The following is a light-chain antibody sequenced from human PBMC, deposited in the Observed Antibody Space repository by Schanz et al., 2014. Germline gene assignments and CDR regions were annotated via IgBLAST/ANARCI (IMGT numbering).Light chain of an antibody. CDR1: SGDVGGHNF. V-gene: IGLV2-14*03. CDR3: SSYTSSSTVV. Sequence: QSALTQPASVSGSPGQSITISCTGTSGDVGGHNFVSWYQHHPGKAPKLMIYDVSNRPSGVSNRFSGSKSGNTASLTISGLQAEDEADYYCSSYTSSSTVVFGGGTKLTVL. J-gene: IGLJ2*01. CDR2: DVS.